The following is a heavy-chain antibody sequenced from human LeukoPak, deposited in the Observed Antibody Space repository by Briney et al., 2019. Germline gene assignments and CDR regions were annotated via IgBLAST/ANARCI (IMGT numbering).Heavy chain of an antibody. CDR1: GFTFSSYA. Sequence: AGGSLRLSCAASGFTFSSYAMSWVRQAPGKGLEWVSSISASGGSTYYADSVKGRFTISRDNSKNTLYLQMNSLRAEDTAVYYCAKSSYSSGWCNFDYWGQGTLVTVSS. D-gene: IGHD6-19*01. J-gene: IGHJ4*02. CDR2: ISASGGST. V-gene: IGHV3-23*01. CDR3: AKSSYSSGWCNFDY.